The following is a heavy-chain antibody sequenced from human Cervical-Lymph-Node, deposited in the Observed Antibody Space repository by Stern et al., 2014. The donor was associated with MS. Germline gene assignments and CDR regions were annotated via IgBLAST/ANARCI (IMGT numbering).Heavy chain of an antibody. J-gene: IGHJ3*02. CDR1: GYTFTSYG. D-gene: IGHD2-15*01. CDR2: ISAYNDNT. V-gene: IGHV1-18*01. Sequence: MQLVESGAEVKKPGASVQVSCKASGYTFTSYGISWVRQGPGPGLEGMGWISAYNDNTNYAQKLLGRVTMTTDASTSTTYMELRSLRSDDTAVYYCARGRLGSENAFDIWGQGTMVTVSS. CDR3: ARGRLGSENAFDI.